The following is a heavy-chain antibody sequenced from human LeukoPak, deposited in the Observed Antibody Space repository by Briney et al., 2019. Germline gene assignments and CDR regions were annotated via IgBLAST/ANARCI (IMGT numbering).Heavy chain of an antibody. CDR3: AKRDIVATMGSGMDV. J-gene: IGHJ6*02. Sequence: PGGSLRLSCAASGFTFSSYSMNYVRQAPGKALEYVSSISSSSRCIYYADSVTGQFTISRYNAKTTLYLQMNSLRAEDTAVYYCAKRDIVATMGSGMDVWGQGTTVTVSS. V-gene: IGHV3-21*04. CDR2: ISSSSRCI. CDR1: GFTFSSYS. D-gene: IGHD5-12*01.